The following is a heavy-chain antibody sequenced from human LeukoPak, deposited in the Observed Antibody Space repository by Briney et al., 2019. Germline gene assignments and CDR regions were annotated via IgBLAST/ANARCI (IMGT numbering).Heavy chain of an antibody. CDR1: GGSFSGYY. J-gene: IGHJ4*02. CDR2: ISGSGGST. V-gene: IGHV3-23*01. D-gene: IGHD1-26*01. CDR3: ANKGGSSIDY. Sequence: PSETLSLTCAVYGGSFSGYYWSWVRQAPGKGLEWVSAISGSGGSTYYADSVKGRFTISRDNSKNTLYLQMNSLRAEDTAVYYCANKGGSSIDYWGQGTLVTVSS.